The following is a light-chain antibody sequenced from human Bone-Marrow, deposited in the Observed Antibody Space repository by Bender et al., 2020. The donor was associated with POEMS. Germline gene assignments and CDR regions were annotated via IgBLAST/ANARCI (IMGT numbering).Light chain of an antibody. CDR2: DVS. Sequence: QSALTQPASVSGSPGQSITISCTGTSSDVGIYKLVSWYQQHPGKAPKLMIYDVSHRPSGVSNRFSGSKSGNTASLTISGLQADDEADYYCSSYTSGTSPYVFGTGTKVTVL. V-gene: IGLV2-14*02. J-gene: IGLJ1*01. CDR1: SSDVGIYKL. CDR3: SSYTSGTSPYV.